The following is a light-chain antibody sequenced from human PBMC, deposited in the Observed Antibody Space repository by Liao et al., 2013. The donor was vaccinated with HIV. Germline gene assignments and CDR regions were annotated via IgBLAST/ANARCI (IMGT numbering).Light chain of an antibody. Sequence: SYELTQPPSLSVAPGKTARITCGGNNIGGKSVHWYQQTPGQAPVLVIYYDSDRPSGIPERFSGSNSGNTATLTISRVEAGDEADYYCQVWDSRSDHSVFGGGTKLTVL. V-gene: IGLV3-21*04. CDR3: QVWDSRSDHSV. CDR1: NIGGKS. CDR2: YDS. J-gene: IGLJ3*02.